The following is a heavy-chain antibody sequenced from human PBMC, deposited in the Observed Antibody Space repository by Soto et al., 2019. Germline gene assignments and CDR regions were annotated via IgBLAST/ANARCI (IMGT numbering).Heavy chain of an antibody. V-gene: IGHV4-30-4*01. Sequence: SETLSLTCTVSGGSISNGDYYWSWIRQSPGKGLEWIGHIFHGDNTYNNPSLKSRLTISIDTSKNQFSLNLNSVTAADTAVYYCARHTPAISISDHWGQGTLVTVSS. D-gene: IGHD2-15*01. CDR2: IFHGDNT. CDR3: ARHTPAISISDH. J-gene: IGHJ4*02. CDR1: GGSISNGDYY.